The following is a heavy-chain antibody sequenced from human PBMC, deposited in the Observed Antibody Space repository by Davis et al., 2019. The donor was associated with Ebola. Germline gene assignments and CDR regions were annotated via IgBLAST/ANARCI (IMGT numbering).Heavy chain of an antibody. D-gene: IGHD3-22*01. CDR1: GFTFSDYY. J-gene: IGHJ4*02. Sequence: GESPKIPCAASGFTFSDYYMSWIRQAPGKGLEWVSYISSSGSTIYYADSVKGRFTISRDNSKNTLYLQMNSLRAEDTAVYYCARALGGDSRKTAFGYWGQGTLVTVSS. CDR2: ISSSGSTI. V-gene: IGHV3-11*04. CDR3: ARALGGDSRKTAFGY.